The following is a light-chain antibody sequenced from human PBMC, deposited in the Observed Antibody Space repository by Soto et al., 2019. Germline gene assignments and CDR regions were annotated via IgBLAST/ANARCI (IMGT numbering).Light chain of an antibody. CDR1: QNISNY. CDR3: QQSYSTGT. V-gene: IGKV1-39*01. J-gene: IGKJ2*01. Sequence: DIQMTQSPSSLSASVGDRVTIPCRTSQNISNYLDRYQQKPDNAPKLLIYAASRLQSWVPSRFSGSGSVTDFTPTISSLQPEDFATYYGQQSYSTGTFAQGTKVDIK. CDR2: AAS.